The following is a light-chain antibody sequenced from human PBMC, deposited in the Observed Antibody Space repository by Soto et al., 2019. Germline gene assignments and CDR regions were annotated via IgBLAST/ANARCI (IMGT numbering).Light chain of an antibody. CDR2: DTS. V-gene: IGKV3-15*01. CDR1: QGIGDN. CDR3: QPYNNWPLT. Sequence: EVVMRQSPATMSVSPGEGANLXXRASQGIGDNLAWYQHKPGQTPRLXIYDTSTRATGVPTRFSGSRSGAEFTLTINSLQSEDFAVYYCQPYNNWPLTFGGGTKVDIK. J-gene: IGKJ4*01.